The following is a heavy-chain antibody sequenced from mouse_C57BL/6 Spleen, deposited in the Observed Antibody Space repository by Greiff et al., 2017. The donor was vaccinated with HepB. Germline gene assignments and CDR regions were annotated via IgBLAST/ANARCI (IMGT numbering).Heavy chain of an antibody. CDR1: GYSITSGYY. D-gene: IGHD1-1*01. CDR2: ISYDGSN. V-gene: IGHV3-6*01. J-gene: IGHJ2*01. CDR3: ARGPGSSFDY. Sequence: ESGPGLVKPSQSLSLTCSVTGYSITSGYYWNWIRQFPGNKLEWMGYISYDGSNNYNPSLKNRISITRDTSKNQFFLKLNSVTTEDTATYYCARGPGSSFDYWGQGTTLTVSS.